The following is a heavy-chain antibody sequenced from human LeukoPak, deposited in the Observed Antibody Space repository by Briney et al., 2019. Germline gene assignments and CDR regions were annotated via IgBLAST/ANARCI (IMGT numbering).Heavy chain of an antibody. Sequence: ASVKVACKTSGYSFANYGMHWVRQAPRQSLEWMGWINTGKGNTKSSQKFQDRVALTRDTSASTAYMELNSLSSEDTAVYYCARVPLSDASGRYYSHWGQGTLVTVSS. V-gene: IGHV1-3*04. D-gene: IGHD3-10*01. CDR2: INTGKGNT. J-gene: IGHJ1*01. CDR1: GYSFANYG. CDR3: ARVPLSDASGRYYSH.